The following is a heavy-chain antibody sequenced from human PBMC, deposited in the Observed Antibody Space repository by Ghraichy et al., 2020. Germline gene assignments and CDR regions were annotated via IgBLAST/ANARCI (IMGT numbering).Heavy chain of an antibody. J-gene: IGHJ4*02. CDR1: GFTFSSYS. V-gene: IGHV3-21*01. Sequence: GGSLRLSCAASGFTFSSYSMNWVRQAPGKGLEWVSSISSSSSYIYYADSVKGRFTISRDNAKNSLYLQMNSLRAEDTAVYYCARAPIEQLATNFDYWGQGTLVTVSS. CDR2: ISSSSSYI. CDR3: ARAPIEQLATNFDY. D-gene: IGHD6-6*01.